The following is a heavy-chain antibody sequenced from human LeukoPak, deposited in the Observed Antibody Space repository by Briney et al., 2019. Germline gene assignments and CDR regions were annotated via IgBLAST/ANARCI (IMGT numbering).Heavy chain of an antibody. J-gene: IGHJ4*02. CDR3: ARSFLGDGSGWYFGFDY. CDR1: GLTVSSNY. D-gene: IGHD6-19*01. V-gene: IGHV3-53*01. CDR2: IYSGGNT. Sequence: GGSLRLSCAASGLTVSSNYMSWVRQAPGKGLEWVSIIYSGGNTYYADSVKGRFTISRDTSKNTLYLQMNSLRAEDTAVYYCARSFLGDGSGWYFGFDYWGQGTLVTVSS.